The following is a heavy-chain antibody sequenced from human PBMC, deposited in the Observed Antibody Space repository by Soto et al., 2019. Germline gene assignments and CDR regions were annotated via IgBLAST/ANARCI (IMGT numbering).Heavy chain of an antibody. CDR1: GYTFITYG. J-gene: IGHJ6*03. D-gene: IGHD3-3*01. V-gene: IGHV1-18*01. CDR3: ARGITIFGVVPYYYYTDV. CDR2: ISPYNGNP. Sequence: VELVQSGAEVKKPGASVKVSCKASGYTFITYGISWVRQAPGQGLEWMGWISPYNGNPNYAQKLQGRVTMTTDTSTSTAYMVLRSLRSDDTAVYYCARGITIFGVVPYYYYTDVWGKGTTVTVSS.